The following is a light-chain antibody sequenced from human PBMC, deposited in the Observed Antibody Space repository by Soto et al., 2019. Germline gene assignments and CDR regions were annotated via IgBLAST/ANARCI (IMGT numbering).Light chain of an antibody. J-gene: IGLJ2*01. V-gene: IGLV6-57*01. CDR3: HSYHSTNQV. CDR1: SGNIASSF. CDR2: EDN. Sequence: NFMLTQPHSVSESPGKTVTISCTRSSGNIASSFVQWLQQRPGSSPTTVIYEDNQRPSGVPDRFSGSIDSTSNSASLTIYGLKTEDEAEYICHSYHSTNQVFGGGTKLAVL.